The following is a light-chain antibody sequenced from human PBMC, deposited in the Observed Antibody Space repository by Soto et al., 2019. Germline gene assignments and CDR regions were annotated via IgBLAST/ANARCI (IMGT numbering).Light chain of an antibody. CDR1: SSDVGAYKY. V-gene: IGLV2-8*01. Sequence: QSALTQPPSASGSPRQSVTISCTGTSSDVGAYKYVSWYQHHPGEAPRLMIYEVNKRPSGVPDRFSGSKSGNTASLTVSGLQAEDEADYYCTSYAGSNNLLFGGGTKLTVL. CDR2: EVN. J-gene: IGLJ2*01. CDR3: TSYAGSNNLL.